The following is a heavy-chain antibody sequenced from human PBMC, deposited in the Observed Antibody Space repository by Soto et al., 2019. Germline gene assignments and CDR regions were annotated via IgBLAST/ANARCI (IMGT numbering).Heavy chain of an antibody. D-gene: IGHD3-10*01. CDR3: AREYMVRDPSPWDY. CDR1: GNTFTSYD. CDR2: INPNSGNI. Sequence: ASVKVSCKASGNTFTSYDINWVRQATGHGLEWMGWINPNSGNIGYAQKFQGRFTISRDNVKNSLYLQMNSLRAEDTAVYYCAREYMVRDPSPWDYWGQGTLVTVSS. V-gene: IGHV1-8*01. J-gene: IGHJ4*02.